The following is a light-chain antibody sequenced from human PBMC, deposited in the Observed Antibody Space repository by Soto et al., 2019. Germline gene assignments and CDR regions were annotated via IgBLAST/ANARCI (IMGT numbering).Light chain of an antibody. CDR2: GAS. J-gene: IGKJ5*01. V-gene: IGKV3-15*01. CDR3: QHYDNWPIT. Sequence: EIVMTQSPATLSVSPWERANMCCRATQSVSSNLAWYQQKPGQAPRLLIYGASTRATGFPARFSGSRSGTEFTLTISSLQSEDFAIYYCQHYDNWPITLGQGTRLVIK. CDR1: QSVSSN.